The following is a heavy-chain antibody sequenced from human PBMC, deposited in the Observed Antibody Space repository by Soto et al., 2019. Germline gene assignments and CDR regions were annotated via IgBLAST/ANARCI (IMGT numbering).Heavy chain of an antibody. CDR3: ARTFSELRYGPLDY. J-gene: IGHJ4*02. V-gene: IGHV3-23*01. Sequence: GGSLRLSWAASGFTFNIYGRSWISQAPGKGLEWVSAISGTGNSVYYGDSVKGRFTISRDNSKNTLYLQMNSLRAEDTAIYYCARTFSELRYGPLDYWSQGTLLTVSS. D-gene: IGHD5-18*01. CDR1: GFTFNIYG. CDR2: ISGTGNSV.